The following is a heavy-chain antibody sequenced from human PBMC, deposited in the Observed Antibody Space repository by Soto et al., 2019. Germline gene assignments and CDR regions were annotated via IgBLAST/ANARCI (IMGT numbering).Heavy chain of an antibody. Sequence: GGSLRLSCAASGFAFSDAWMSWVRQAPGKGLDWVGRIKSKSDGGTTEYAAPVRGRFTISRDDSQNTLHLQMNSPKPEDTALYSCTTDLWRIAVVVGSTGYFNPWGQGT. CDR3: TTDLWRIAVVVGSTGYFNP. CDR1: GFAFSDAW. J-gene: IGHJ5*02. D-gene: IGHD2-15*01. V-gene: IGHV3-15*01. CDR2: IKSKSDGGTT.